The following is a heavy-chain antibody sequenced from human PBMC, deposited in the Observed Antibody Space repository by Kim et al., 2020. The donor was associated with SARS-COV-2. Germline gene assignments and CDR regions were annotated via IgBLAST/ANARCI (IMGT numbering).Heavy chain of an antibody. CDR1: GYTFINYE. CDR2: MNPNSGNT. D-gene: IGHD6-13*01. Sequence: ASVKVSCKASGYTFINYEINWVRQATGHGLEWMGWMNPNSGNTGYIQKFQGRVTMTRNTSINTAYMELSSLRSEDTAVYYCARVGTTWYGASYDYYGMDVWGQGTTVTVSS. J-gene: IGHJ6*02. CDR3: ARVGTTWYGASYDYYGMDV. V-gene: IGHV1-8*01.